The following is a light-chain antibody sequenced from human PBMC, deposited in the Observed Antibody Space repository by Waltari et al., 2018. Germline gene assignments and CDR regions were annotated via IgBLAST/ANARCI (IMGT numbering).Light chain of an antibody. V-gene: IGKV4-1*01. CDR1: QRVLYSSNNKNY. CDR2: WAS. Sequence: DIVMTQSPDSLAVSLGERASINCKSSQRVLYSSNNKNYLAWYQQKPGQPPKLLISWASTRESGVPDRFSGSGSGTDFTLTISSLQAEDVAVYYCQQYYSPPITFGQGTRLEIK. CDR3: QQYYSPPIT. J-gene: IGKJ5*01.